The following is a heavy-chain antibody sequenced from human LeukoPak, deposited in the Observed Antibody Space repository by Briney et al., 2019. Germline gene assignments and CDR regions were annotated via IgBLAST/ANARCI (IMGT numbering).Heavy chain of an antibody. V-gene: IGHV4-61*01. CDR3: ARGRYCSCTSCYGHNWFDP. CDR2: IYYSGST. Sequence: PSETLSLTCTVSGGSVSSGSYYWSWIRQPPGKGLEWIGYIYYSGSTNYNPSLKSRVTISVDTSKNQFSLKLSSVTAADTAVYYCARGRYCSCTSCYGHNWFDPWGQGTLVTVSS. CDR1: GGSVSSGSYY. D-gene: IGHD2-2*01. J-gene: IGHJ5*02.